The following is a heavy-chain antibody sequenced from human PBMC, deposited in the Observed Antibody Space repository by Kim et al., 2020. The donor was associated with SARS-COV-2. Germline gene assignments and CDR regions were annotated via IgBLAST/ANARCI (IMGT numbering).Heavy chain of an antibody. CDR2: IYYSGST. J-gene: IGHJ4*02. CDR3: ARGIPPWELLEDY. D-gene: IGHD1-26*01. V-gene: IGHV4-59*01. Sequence: SETLSLTCTVSGGSISSYYWSWIRQPPGKGLEWIGYIYYSGSTNYNPSLKSRVTISVDTSKNQFSLKLSSVTAADTAVYYCARGIPPWELLEDYWGQGTLVTVSS. CDR1: GGSISSYY.